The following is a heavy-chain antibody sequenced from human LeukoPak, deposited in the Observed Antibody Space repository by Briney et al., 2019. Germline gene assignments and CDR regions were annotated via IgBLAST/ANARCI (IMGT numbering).Heavy chain of an antibody. CDR1: GFTFSRSA. V-gene: IGHV3-23*01. D-gene: IGHD6-13*01. CDR2: ISSSGNT. CDR3: VKGRISEDGLDF. Sequence: GGSLRLSCAASGFTFSRSAMTWVRQTPGKGLDWVSSISSSGNTYYADSVKGRFTISRDNSKNMLYLQMNSLRADDTAVYYCVKGRISEDGLDFWGQGTLVTVSS. J-gene: IGHJ4*02.